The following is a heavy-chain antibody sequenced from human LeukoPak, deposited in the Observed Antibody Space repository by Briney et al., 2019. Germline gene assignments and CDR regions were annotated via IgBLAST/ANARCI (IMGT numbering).Heavy chain of an antibody. Sequence: SETLCLTCTVSGGSISSYYWSWIRQPPGKGLEWIGYIYYSGSTNYNPSLKSRVTISVDTSKNQFSLKLSSVTAADTAVYYCARVNGYSYGDYFDYWGQGTLVTVSS. CDR2: IYYSGST. D-gene: IGHD5-18*01. J-gene: IGHJ4*02. CDR3: ARVNGYSYGDYFDY. V-gene: IGHV4-59*01. CDR1: GGSISSYY.